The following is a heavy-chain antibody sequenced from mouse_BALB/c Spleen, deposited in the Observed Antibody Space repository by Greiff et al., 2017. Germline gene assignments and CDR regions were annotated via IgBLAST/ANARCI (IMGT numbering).Heavy chain of an antibody. D-gene: IGHD4-1*01. CDR1: GFTFSSFG. V-gene: IGHV5-17*02. CDR2: ISSGSSTI. Sequence: EVQLVESGGGLVQPGGSRKLSCAASGFTFSSFGMHWVRQAPEKGLEWVAYISSGSSTIYYADTVKGRFTISRDNPKNTLFLQMTSLRSEDTAMYYCASRNWEGAMDYWGQGTSVTVSS. J-gene: IGHJ4*01. CDR3: ASRNWEGAMDY.